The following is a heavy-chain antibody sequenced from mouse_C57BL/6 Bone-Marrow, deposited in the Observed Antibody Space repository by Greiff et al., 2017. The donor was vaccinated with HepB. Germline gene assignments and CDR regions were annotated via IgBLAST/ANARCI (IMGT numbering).Heavy chain of an antibody. V-gene: IGHV1-69*01. J-gene: IGHJ2*01. CDR2: IDPSDSYT. CDR3: ARSTPSYYFDY. Sequence: QVQLQQPGAELVMPGASVKLSCKASGYTFTSYWMHWVKQRPGQGLEWIGEIDPSDSYTNYNQKLKGKSTLTVDKSSSTAYMQLSSLTSEDSAVYYCARSTPSYYFDYWGQGTTLTVSS. CDR1: GYTFTSYW.